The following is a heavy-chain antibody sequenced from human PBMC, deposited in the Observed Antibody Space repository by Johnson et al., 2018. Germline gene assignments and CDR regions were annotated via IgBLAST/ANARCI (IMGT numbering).Heavy chain of an antibody. CDR3: AKNIGVVPYYYGMDV. CDR1: GFTFSNYN. J-gene: IGHJ6*02. V-gene: IGHV3-48*01. Sequence: VQLVESGGGLVQPGGSLRLSCAASGFTFSNYNMNWVRQAPGQGLEWVSYISSSSSTISYADSVKGRFTISRDNAKNSLYLQMNSLRAEDTAVYYCAKNIGVVPYYYGMDVWGQGTTVTVSS. D-gene: IGHD6-6*01. CDR2: ISSSSSTI.